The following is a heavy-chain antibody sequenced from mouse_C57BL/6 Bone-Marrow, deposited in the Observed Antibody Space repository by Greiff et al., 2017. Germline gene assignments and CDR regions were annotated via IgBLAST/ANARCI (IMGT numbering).Heavy chain of an antibody. Sequence: QVQLQQSGAELVKPGASVKISCKASGYAFSSYWMNWVKQRPGKGLEWIGQIYPGDGDTNYNGKFKGKATLTADKSSSTAYMQSSSLTSEDSAVYFCARDSYYGSSYGYFDVWGTGTTVTVSS. J-gene: IGHJ1*03. CDR2: IYPGDGDT. V-gene: IGHV1-80*01. CDR3: ARDSYYGSSYGYFDV. D-gene: IGHD1-1*01. CDR1: GYAFSSYW.